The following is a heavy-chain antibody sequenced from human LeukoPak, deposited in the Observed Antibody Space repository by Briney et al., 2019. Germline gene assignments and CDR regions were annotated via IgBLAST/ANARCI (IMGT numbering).Heavy chain of an antibody. Sequence: ASVKVSCKASGYTFTSYYMHWVRQAPGQGLEWMGIINPSGGSTSYAQKFQGRVTMTRDTSTSTAYMELSRLRSDDTAVYYCARVGSWPYYFDYWGQGTLVTVSS. CDR3: ARVGSWPYYFDY. CDR1: GYTFTSYY. CDR2: INPSGGST. J-gene: IGHJ4*02. D-gene: IGHD1-26*01. V-gene: IGHV1-46*01.